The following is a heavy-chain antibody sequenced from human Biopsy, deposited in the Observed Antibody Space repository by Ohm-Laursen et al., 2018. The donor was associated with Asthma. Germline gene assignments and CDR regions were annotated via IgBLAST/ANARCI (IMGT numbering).Heavy chain of an antibody. V-gene: IGHV4-39*01. D-gene: IGHD6-13*01. Sequence: SGTLSLTCTVSNGSISSNFYYWGWIRQPPGKGLEWVGSIHKNGIGYYKSSLKSRLTISVDTSKNQFSLKVTSVTAADTAVYYCARQKLAAAEGPFDLWGQGTMVTVSS. CDR2: IHKNGIG. CDR3: ARQKLAAAEGPFDL. CDR1: NGSISSNFYY. J-gene: IGHJ3*01.